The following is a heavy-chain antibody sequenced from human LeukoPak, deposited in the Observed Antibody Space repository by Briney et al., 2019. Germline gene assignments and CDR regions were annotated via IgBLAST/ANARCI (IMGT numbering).Heavy chain of an antibody. CDR2: ISSTSSYI. J-gene: IGHJ6*03. D-gene: IGHD2-2*01. V-gene: IGHV3-21*01. CDR1: GFSFNSYS. CDR3: ARFGGGSCSGSSCYDYYVDV. Sequence: GGSLRLSCAASGFSFNSYSVIWVRQAPGKGLEWVSSISSTSSYIFYAASLKGRFTISRDNAKNSLYLQMNSLRAEDTAVYYCARFGGGSCSGSSCYDYYVDVWGKGITVTVSS.